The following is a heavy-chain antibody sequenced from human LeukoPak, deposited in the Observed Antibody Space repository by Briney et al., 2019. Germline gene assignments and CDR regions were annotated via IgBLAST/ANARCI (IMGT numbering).Heavy chain of an antibody. D-gene: IGHD3-22*01. V-gene: IGHV4-31*03. Sequence: SETLSLTCTVSGGSISSGGYYWSWIRQHPGKGLEWNGDIYYSGSTYYNPSLKSRVTISVDTSKNQFSLKLSSVTAADTAVYYCARADYYDSSGRSQAFDIWGQGTMVTVSS. CDR3: ARADYYDSSGRSQAFDI. J-gene: IGHJ3*02. CDR1: GGSISSGGYY. CDR2: IYYSGST.